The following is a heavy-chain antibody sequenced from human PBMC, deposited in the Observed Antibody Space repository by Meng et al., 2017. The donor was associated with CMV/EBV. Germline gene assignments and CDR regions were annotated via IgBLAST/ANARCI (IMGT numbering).Heavy chain of an antibody. CDR3: ARETVSASGGIDP. J-gene: IGHJ5*02. Sequence: SETLSLTCTVSGASVATDSHYWGWIRQPPGKGLEWIGYIYNTGSTKYNPSLQTRVTVSVDTPKNQFSLKLSSVTAADTATYYCARETVSASGGIDPWGRGTLVTVSS. CDR1: GASVATDSHY. D-gene: IGHD1-14*01. CDR2: IYNTGST. V-gene: IGHV4-61*01.